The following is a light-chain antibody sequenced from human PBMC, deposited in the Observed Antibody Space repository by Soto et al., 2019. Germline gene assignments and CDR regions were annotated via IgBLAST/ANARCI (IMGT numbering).Light chain of an antibody. CDR1: QGISTY. Sequence: DIQMTQSPSSLSASVGDRITITSRASQGISTYLVWYQQRPGRAPKLLIYDASSLLSGVPSRFSRSGSVKDCTLTISSHPPEDCATCYLLQSNRTPYTFGRGTELETK. J-gene: IGKJ2*01. V-gene: IGKV1-39*01. CDR3: LQSNRTPYT. CDR2: DAS.